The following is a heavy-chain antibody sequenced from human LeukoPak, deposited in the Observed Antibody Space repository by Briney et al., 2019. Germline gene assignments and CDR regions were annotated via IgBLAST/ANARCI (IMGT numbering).Heavy chain of an antibody. CDR3: AKWGDDQLLLYFDH. CDR2: ISCSGGST. Sequence: GGSLRLSCAASGFTFSSYAMSWVRQAPGKGLEWVSAISCSGGSTYYADSVKGRFTISRHNSKNTLYLQMNSLRADDTLVYYCAKWGDDQLLLYFDHWGQGTLVTVS. V-gene: IGHV3-23*01. J-gene: IGHJ4*02. D-gene: IGHD1-26*01. CDR1: GFTFSSYA.